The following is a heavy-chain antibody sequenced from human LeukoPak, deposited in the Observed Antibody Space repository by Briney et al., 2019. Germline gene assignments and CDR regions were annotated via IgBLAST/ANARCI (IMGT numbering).Heavy chain of an antibody. Sequence: GGPLRLSCAASGFIFGSFEMNWVRQAPGKGLEWVSYISSSGRTIHYADSVKGRFTISRDNAKNSLFLQMKSLRAEDTAVYYCARDLFGALDYWGQGALVTVSS. CDR3: ARDLFGALDY. J-gene: IGHJ4*02. CDR1: GFIFGSFE. D-gene: IGHD3-10*01. V-gene: IGHV3-48*03. CDR2: ISSSGRTI.